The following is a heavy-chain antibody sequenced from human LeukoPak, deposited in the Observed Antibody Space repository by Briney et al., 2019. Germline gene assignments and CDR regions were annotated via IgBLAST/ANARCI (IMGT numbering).Heavy chain of an antibody. CDR2: INHSGST. V-gene: IGHV4-34*01. J-gene: IGHJ4*02. D-gene: IGHD2-8*01. CDR3: ARVLMRAFDY. CDR1: GGSFSGYY. Sequence: SETLSLTCAVYGGSFSGYYWSWIRQPPGKGLEWIGEINHSGSTNYNPSLKSRVTISVDTSKNQFSLKLSSVTAADTAVYYCARVLMRAFDYSGEGTLVTVSS.